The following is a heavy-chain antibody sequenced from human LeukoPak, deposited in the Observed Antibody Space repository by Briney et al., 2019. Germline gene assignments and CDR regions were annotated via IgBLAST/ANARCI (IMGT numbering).Heavy chain of an antibody. CDR1: GYTFTSYD. D-gene: IGHD1-1*01. Sequence: ASVKVSCKASGYTFTSYDINWVRQATGQGLEWMGWMNPNNGNTGYAQKFQGRVTMTRNTSISTAYMELSSLRSEDTAVYYCATPTQLYYYYGMDVWGQGTTVTVSS. J-gene: IGHJ6*02. V-gene: IGHV1-8*01. CDR2: MNPNNGNT. CDR3: ATPTQLYYYYGMDV.